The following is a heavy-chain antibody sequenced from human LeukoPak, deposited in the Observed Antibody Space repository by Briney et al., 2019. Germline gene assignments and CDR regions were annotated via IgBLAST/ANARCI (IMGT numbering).Heavy chain of an antibody. J-gene: IGHJ4*02. CDR1: GGSISSSYYY. CDR2: ISYSGST. CDR3: ARGRRGYCSGGSCYKQGAGFDY. V-gene: IGHV4-39*01. Sequence: KPSETLSLTCTVSGGSISSSYYYWGWIRQPPGKGLEWIGSISYSGSTYCNPSLKSRVTISVDTSKNQFSLKLSSVTAPDTAVYYCARGRRGYCSGGSCYKQGAGFDYWGQGTLVTVSS. D-gene: IGHD2-15*01.